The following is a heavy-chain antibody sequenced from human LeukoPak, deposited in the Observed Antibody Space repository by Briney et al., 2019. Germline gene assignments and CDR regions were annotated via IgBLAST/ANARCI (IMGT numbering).Heavy chain of an antibody. Sequence: SETLSLTCTVSGGSISSYYWSWIRQPPGKGLEWIGYIYYSGSTNYNPSLKSRVTISVDTSKNQFSLKLSSVTAAGTAVYYCARSIVGAIPPRYGMDVWGQGTTVTVSS. CDR1: GGSISSYY. CDR3: ARSIVGAIPPRYGMDV. CDR2: IYYSGST. J-gene: IGHJ6*02. D-gene: IGHD1-26*01. V-gene: IGHV4-59*08.